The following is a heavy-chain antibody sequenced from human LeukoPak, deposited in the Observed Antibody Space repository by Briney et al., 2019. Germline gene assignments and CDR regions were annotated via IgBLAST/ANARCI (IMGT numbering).Heavy chain of an antibody. J-gene: IGHJ4*02. CDR2: GNPNSGHT. CDR1: GYTFTSYD. CDR3: TRGAPGSYCSGGSCPYFDY. D-gene: IGHD2-15*01. Sequence: GASVKVSCKASGYTFTSYDVNWVRQATGKGLAWMGWGNPNSGHTGYAQKFQGRVTMTTNTSISTAYMELSSLRSEDTAVYYCTRGAPGSYCSGGSCPYFDYWGQGTLVSVSS. V-gene: IGHV1-8*01.